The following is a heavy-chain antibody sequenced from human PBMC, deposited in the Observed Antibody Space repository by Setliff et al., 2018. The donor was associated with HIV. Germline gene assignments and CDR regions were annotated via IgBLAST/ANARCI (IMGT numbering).Heavy chain of an antibody. CDR3: ARGSEDNVWFDP. CDR2: ISAYSGDI. Sequence: ASVKVSCKASGYNFIDYNFIWVRQAPGQGLEWMGCISAYSGDINYSQKFQGRVTMTKDTSTSTAYMELRSLRSDDTAIYYCARGSEDNVWFDPWGQGTLVTVSS. V-gene: IGHV1-18*04. CDR1: GYNFIDYN. D-gene: IGHD3-10*01. J-gene: IGHJ5*02.